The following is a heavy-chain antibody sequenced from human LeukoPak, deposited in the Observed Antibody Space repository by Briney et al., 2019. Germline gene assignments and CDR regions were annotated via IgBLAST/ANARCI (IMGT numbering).Heavy chain of an antibody. J-gene: IGHJ4*02. CDR3: ARASGGDGSGSL. D-gene: IGHD3-10*01. V-gene: IGHV4-59*01. CDR2: IYYSGSP. Sequence: PSETLSLTCTVSGGSISAYYWSWIRQPPGKGLEWIGFIYYSGSPDYNPSLKSRVTISVDTSNNQVSLNLSSVTAADTAMYYCARASGGDGSGSLWGQGTLVTVSS. CDR1: GGSISAYY.